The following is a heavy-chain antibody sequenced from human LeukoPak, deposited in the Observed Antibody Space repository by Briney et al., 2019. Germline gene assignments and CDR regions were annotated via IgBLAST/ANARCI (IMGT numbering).Heavy chain of an antibody. V-gene: IGHV5-51*03. CDR2: IYPGDSDT. J-gene: IGHJ4*02. CDR3: ARREGAYCSGGSSYLFGY. CDR1: GYSFTSYW. D-gene: IGHD2-15*01. Sequence: PGESLKISCKGSGYSFTSYWIGWVRQMPGKGQEWMGIIYPGDSDTRYSPSFQGQVTISADKSISTAYLQWSSLKASDTAMYYCARREGAYCSGGSSYLFGYRGQGTLVTVSS.